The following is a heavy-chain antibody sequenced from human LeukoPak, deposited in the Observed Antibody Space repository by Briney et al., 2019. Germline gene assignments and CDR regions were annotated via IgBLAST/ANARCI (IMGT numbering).Heavy chain of an antibody. CDR3: ARNRGGGSGYSDY. D-gene: IGHD3-22*01. Sequence: GGSLRLSCAASGFTFSSYDMSWVRQAPGKGLEWVAIIKPDGTDKYYVDSVKGRFTVSKDNAKNLLYLQMNNLRAEDTAMYYCARNRGGGSGYSDYWGQGTLVTVSS. CDR2: IKPDGTDK. J-gene: IGHJ4*02. V-gene: IGHV3-7*05. CDR1: GFTFSSYD.